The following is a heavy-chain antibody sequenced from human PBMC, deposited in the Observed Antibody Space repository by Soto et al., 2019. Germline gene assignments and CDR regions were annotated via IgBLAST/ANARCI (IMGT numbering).Heavy chain of an antibody. V-gene: IGHV3-49*05. CDR3: TRGSSDYYHVWYFDL. J-gene: IGHJ2*01. CDR2: IRSKEYGVTT. CDR1: GFTCGDYA. Sequence: KPGGSLRLSCTDSGFTCGDYAMSWFRQAPGKGLEWAGFIRSKEYGVTTEYAASVKGRFTISRDDSKSIACLQLNRLNTDDTAVYYCTRGSSDYYHVWYFDLWDRDSLFTISS. D-gene: IGHD3-22*01.